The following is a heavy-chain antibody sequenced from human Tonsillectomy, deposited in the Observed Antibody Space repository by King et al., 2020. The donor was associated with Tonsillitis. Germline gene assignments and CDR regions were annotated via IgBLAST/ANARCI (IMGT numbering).Heavy chain of an antibody. V-gene: IGHV4-30-4*07. CDR3: ARASLSANCGGDCYSLDY. CDR1: GGSISSGGYS. Sequence: VQLQESGPGLVKPSQTLSLTCAVSGGSISSGGYSWSWIRQPPGKGLEWIGYLYYSGSTYYNPSLKSRVTISVDTSQNQFSLKLNSVTAADPAVYYCARASLSANCGGDCYSLDYWGQGTLVTVSS. J-gene: IGHJ4*02. CDR2: LYYSGST. D-gene: IGHD2-21*02.